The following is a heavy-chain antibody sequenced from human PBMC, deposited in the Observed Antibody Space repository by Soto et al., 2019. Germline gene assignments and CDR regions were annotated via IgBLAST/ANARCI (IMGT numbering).Heavy chain of an antibody. D-gene: IGHD3-3*01. CDR3: ARDPPNFCSFCFGS. CDR2: IWYDGSKK. V-gene: IGHV3-33*01. J-gene: IGHJ4*02. Sequence: QPGGSLRLSCAASGLPFSSSAMHWVRQAPGKGLEWVAVIWYDGSKKYYADFVKGRFTISRDNSKDTLYLHMDSLSAEDTAVYYCARDPPNFCSFCFGSWGQGTLVTVSS. CDR1: GLPFSSSA.